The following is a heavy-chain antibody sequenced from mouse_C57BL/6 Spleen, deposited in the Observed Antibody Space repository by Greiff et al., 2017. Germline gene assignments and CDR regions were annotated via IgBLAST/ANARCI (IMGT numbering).Heavy chain of an antibody. D-gene: IGHD1-1*01. V-gene: IGHV6-6*01. Sequence: EVKVEESGGGLVQPGGSMKLSCAASGFTFSDAWMDWVRQSPEKGLEWVAEIRNKANNHATYYAESVKGRFTISRDDSTSSVYLQMNSLRAEDTGIYYSTDYYGSSWGFAYWGQGTLVTVSA. CDR3: TDYYGSSWGFAY. CDR1: GFTFSDAW. CDR2: IRNKANNHAT. J-gene: IGHJ3*01.